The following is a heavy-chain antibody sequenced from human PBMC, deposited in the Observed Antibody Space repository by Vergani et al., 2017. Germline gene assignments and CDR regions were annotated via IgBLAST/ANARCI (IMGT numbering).Heavy chain of an antibody. CDR2: AHRSGTT. CDR3: ARXVVSTTPLHGMDV. D-gene: IGHD5/OR15-5a*01. J-gene: IGHJ6*02. V-gene: IGHV4-39*07. CDR1: NDSVSNTFYY. Sequence: QVQLQESGPGLVKPSETLCLTCTVSNDSVSNTFYYWGWIRQTPGKGLEWIGSAHRSGTTYYNPSLKSRVTMSIDMSKNQISLKLSSVTAADTAIYYCARXVVSTTPLHGMDVWGQGTAVTVSS.